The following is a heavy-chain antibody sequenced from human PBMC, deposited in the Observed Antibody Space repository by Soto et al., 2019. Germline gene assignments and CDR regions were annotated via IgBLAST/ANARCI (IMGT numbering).Heavy chain of an antibody. CDR2: ISGSGGST. CDR1: GCPFSSYD. J-gene: IGHJ4*02. V-gene: IGHV3-23*01. D-gene: IGHD2-2*03. Sequence: EVQLLEFGGGLVQAGGSRRLSCAASGCPFSSYDMSWVRQAPGKGLEWVSAISGSGGSTYYADSVKGRFTISRDNSKNTLYLQMNSLRAEDTAVYYCAKDLLDIVVVPAATFDYWGQGTLVTVSS. CDR3: AKDLLDIVVVPAATFDY.